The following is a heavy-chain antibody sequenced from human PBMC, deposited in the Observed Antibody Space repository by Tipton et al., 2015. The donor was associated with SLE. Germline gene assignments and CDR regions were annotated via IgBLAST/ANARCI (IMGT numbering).Heavy chain of an antibody. CDR2: IIPILGIA. D-gene: IGHD6-13*01. J-gene: IGHJ4*02. CDR1: GGTFSSYA. Sequence: QLVQSGAEVKKPGSSVKVSCKASGGTFSSYAISWVRQAPGQGLEWMGRIIPILGIANYAQKFQGRVTITADKSTSTAYMELSSLRSEDTAVYYCARDRQQLVPDYFDYWGQGTLVTVSS. V-gene: IGHV1-69*09. CDR3: ARDRQQLVPDYFDY.